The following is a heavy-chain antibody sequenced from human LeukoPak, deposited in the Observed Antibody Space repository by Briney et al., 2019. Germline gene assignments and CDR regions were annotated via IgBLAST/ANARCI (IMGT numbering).Heavy chain of an antibody. V-gene: IGHV1-8*01. D-gene: IGHD5-12*01. CDR1: GYTFTSYD. J-gene: IGHJ4*02. Sequence: GASVKVSCKASGYTFTSYDINWVRQATGQGLEWMGWMNPNSGNTGYAQKFQGRVTMTRNTSISTAYMELSSLRSEDTAGYYCARGAYSGYDCNYWGQGTLVTVSS. CDR3: ARGAYSGYDCNY. CDR2: MNPNSGNT.